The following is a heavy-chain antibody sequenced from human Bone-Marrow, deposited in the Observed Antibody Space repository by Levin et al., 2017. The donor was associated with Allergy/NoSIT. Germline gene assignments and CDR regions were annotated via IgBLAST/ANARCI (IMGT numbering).Heavy chain of an antibody. D-gene: IGHD5-12*01. Sequence: ASVKVSCKTSGYTFTSFDINWVRQATGQGLEWMGWMYPNSDNAGYAQKFQGRVTMTRNTSISTAFLALSSLRSEETAIDYCARGELGSGYLFDYWGKGTLVTVSS. J-gene: IGHJ4*02. V-gene: IGHV1-8*01. CDR3: ARGELGSGYLFDY. CDR1: GYTFTSFD. CDR2: MYPNSDNA.